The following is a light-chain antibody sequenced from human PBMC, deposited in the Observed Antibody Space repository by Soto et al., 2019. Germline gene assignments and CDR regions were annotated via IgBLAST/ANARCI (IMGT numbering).Light chain of an antibody. CDR3: QQYNDWWT. J-gene: IGKJ1*01. V-gene: IGKV3-15*01. CDR1: QSVSNN. Sequence: EIVMTQSPATLSVSPGESATLSCRASQSVSNNLTWYQQKPGQPPMLLIYGASPRATGVPGRFSGSGSGTEFTLTISSLQSEDVAVYYCQQYNDWWTFGQGTKVEIK. CDR2: GAS.